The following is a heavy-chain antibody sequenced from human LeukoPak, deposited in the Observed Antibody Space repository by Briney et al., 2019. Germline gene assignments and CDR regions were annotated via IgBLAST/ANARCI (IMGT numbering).Heavy chain of an antibody. V-gene: IGHV4-34*01. CDR2: INHSGST. D-gene: IGHD5-24*01. Sequence: SETLSLTCAVYGGSFSGYYWSWIRQPPGKGLEWIGEINHSGSTNYNPSLKSRVTISVDTSKNQFSLKLSSVTAADTAMYFCAQESRHGYNYLEKWGQRIVVSVSA. CDR3: AQESRHGYNYLEK. J-gene: IGHJ4*02. CDR1: GGSFSGYY.